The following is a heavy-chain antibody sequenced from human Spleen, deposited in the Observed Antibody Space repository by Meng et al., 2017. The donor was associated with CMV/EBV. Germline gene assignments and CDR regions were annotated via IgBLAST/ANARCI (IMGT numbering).Heavy chain of an antibody. D-gene: IGHD3-3*01. CDR3: ARAGLRDYDFWSSYYYDAFDI. Sequence: ASVKVSCKASGYTFTSYDINWVRQAPGQGLEWMGWMNPNSDNTGYAQKFQGRVTMTRSTSTSTAYMELSLRSEDTAVYYCARAGLRDYDFWSSYYYDAFDIWGQGTMVTVSS. CDR1: GYTFTSYD. CDR2: MNPNSDNT. V-gene: IGHV1-8*01. J-gene: IGHJ3*02.